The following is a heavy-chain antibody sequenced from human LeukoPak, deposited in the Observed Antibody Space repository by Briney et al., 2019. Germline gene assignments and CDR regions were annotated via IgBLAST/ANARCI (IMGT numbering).Heavy chain of an antibody. J-gene: IGHJ4*02. CDR3: ARISPRGIAVGGIDY. Sequence: PRRSLRLSCSPSVFTFTDYEVTWVRQAPGKGLDWVSFISSSGSTTDYADSVKGRFTISRDNGKNSLYLQMNSLRAEDTAVYSCARISPRGIAVGGIDYWGPGTLVTVSS. D-gene: IGHD6-19*01. V-gene: IGHV3-48*03. CDR2: ISSSGSTT. CDR1: VFTFTDYE.